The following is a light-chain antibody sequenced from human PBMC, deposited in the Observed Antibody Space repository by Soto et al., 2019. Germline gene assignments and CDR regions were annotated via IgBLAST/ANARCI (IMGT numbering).Light chain of an antibody. Sequence: QFVLTQPASVSGSPGQSITISCTGTSSDVGGYNYVSWYQQHPGKAPKLMIYDVSNRPSGVSNRFSGSKSGNTASLTISGLLAEDEADYYCSSYTSSSTLLYVFGTGTKLTVL. CDR3: SSYTSSSTLLYV. CDR1: SSDVGGYNY. V-gene: IGLV2-14*01. CDR2: DVS. J-gene: IGLJ1*01.